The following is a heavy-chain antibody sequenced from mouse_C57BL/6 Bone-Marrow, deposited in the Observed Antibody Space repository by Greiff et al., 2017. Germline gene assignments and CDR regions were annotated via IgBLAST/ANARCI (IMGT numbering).Heavy chain of an antibody. V-gene: IGHV5-4*01. D-gene: IGHD1-1*01. CDR1: GFTFSSYA. CDR3: ARDRDYGSSLDY. J-gene: IGHJ2*01. Sequence: EVMLVESGGGLVKPGGSLKLSCAASGFTFSSYAMSWVRQTPEKRLEWVATISDGGSYTYYPDNVKGRFTISRDNAKNNLYLQMSHLKSEDTAMYYCARDRDYGSSLDYWGQGTTLTVSS. CDR2: ISDGGSYT.